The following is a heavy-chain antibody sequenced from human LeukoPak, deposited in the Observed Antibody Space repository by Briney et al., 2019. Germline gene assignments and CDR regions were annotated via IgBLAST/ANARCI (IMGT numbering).Heavy chain of an antibody. CDR1: GYIFTGYY. Sequence: ASVKVSCKSSGYIFTGYYMHWVRQAPGQGLEWMGWINPTSGDSVYAQRFQGRVTMTRDTSISTVYMDLSRLTSDDAAVYYCAWQASVTVDQWGRGTLVTVSS. CDR3: AWQASVTVDQ. D-gene: IGHD2-21*02. V-gene: IGHV1-2*02. CDR2: INPTSGDS. J-gene: IGHJ4*02.